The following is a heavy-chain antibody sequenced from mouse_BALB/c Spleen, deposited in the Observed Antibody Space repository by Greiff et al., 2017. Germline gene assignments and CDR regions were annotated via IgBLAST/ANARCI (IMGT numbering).Heavy chain of an antibody. Sequence: EVMLVESGGGLVQPGGSRKLSCAASGFTFSSFGMHWVRQAPEKGLEWVAYISSGSSTIYYADTVKGRFTISRDNPKNTLLLQMTSLRSEDTAMYYCARGGNYVGAMDYWGQGTSVTVSS. CDR3: ARGGNYVGAMDY. D-gene: IGHD2-1*01. V-gene: IGHV5-17*02. J-gene: IGHJ4*01. CDR1: GFTFSSFG. CDR2: ISSGSSTI.